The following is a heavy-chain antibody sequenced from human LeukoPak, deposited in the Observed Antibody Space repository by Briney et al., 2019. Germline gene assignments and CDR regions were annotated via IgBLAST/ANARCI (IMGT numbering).Heavy chain of an antibody. V-gene: IGHV4-31*03. Sequence: SETLSLTCTVSGGSISSGDYYWSWIRQHPGTGLEWIEYIYYSGSTHYNPSLKSRVTISVDTSKNQFSLNLNSVTAADTAVYYCARGGYYFDYWGQGTLVTVSS. CDR3: ARGGYYFDY. CDR1: GGSISSGDYY. J-gene: IGHJ4*02. D-gene: IGHD5-12*01. CDR2: IYYSGST.